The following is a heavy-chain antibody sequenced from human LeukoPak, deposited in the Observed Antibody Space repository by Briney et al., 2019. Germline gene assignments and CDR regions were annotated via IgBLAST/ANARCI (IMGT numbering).Heavy chain of an antibody. J-gene: IGHJ4*02. CDR3: ARGPGVASRLDY. Sequence: SETLSLTCTVSGYPISSGYYWGWIRQPPGKGLEWIGSIYYSGSTYYNPSLKSRVTISVDTSKNQFSLKLSSVTAADTAVYYCARGPGVASRLDYWGQGTLVTVSS. CDR1: GYPISSGYY. V-gene: IGHV4-38-2*02. D-gene: IGHD5-12*01. CDR2: IYYSGST.